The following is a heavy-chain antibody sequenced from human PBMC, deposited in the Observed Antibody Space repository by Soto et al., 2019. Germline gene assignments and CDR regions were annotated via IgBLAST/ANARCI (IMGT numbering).Heavy chain of an antibody. Sequence: EVQLVESGGGLVKPGGSLRLSCAASGFTFKTYSMNWVRQAPGEGLECVSSISGSSSYIYPADSEKGRFTISRDNAKNSLYLQMNSLRAEDTAVYYCARSAVYGDYTHFDSWGQGTLVTVSS. D-gene: IGHD4-17*01. J-gene: IGHJ4*02. CDR3: ARSAVYGDYTHFDS. CDR1: GFTFKTYS. CDR2: ISGSSSYI. V-gene: IGHV3-21*01.